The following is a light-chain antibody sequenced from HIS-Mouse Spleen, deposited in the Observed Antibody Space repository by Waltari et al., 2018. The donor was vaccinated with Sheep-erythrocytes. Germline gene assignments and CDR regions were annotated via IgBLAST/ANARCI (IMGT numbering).Light chain of an antibody. V-gene: IGKV3-20*01. CDR3: QQYGSSPFT. CDR2: GSS. CDR1: QSVSSSY. J-gene: IGKJ3*01. Sequence: EIVLTQSPGTLSLSPGERATLSCRASQSVSSSYLAGYQQKPGQAPRPLIYGSSSRATGIPDRFSGSVSGTDFTLTISRLEPEDFAVYYCQQYGSSPFTFGPGTKVDIK.